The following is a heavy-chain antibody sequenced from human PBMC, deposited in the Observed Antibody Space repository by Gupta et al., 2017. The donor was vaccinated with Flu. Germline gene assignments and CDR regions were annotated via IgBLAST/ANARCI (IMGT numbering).Heavy chain of an antibody. Sequence: YDVGWVRQAPGKALEWVSFISSSGVPYYTDSVKGRFTISRDNAKNSVYLQMDSLRAEDTAFYYCGRGHWDSWGQGTLVTVSS. J-gene: IGHJ4*02. CDR1: YD. CDR3: GRGHWDS. CDR2: ISSSGVP. V-gene: IGHV3-48*03.